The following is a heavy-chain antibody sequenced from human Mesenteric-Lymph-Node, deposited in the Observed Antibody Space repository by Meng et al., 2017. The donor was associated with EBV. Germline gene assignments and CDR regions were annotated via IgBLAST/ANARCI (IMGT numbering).Heavy chain of an antibody. CDR3: AYLLYAISRN. V-gene: IGHV2-5*02. Sequence: QITLKGSWPKLVKPPQTLAMTCTFSGFSLSISGVGVGWIRQPPGKAPEWLALIIWDDDQRYSASLRSRPAITKDTSKNQVVLKMTDMDPADTATYYCAYLLYAISRNWGQGTLVTVSS. D-gene: IGHD5/OR15-5a*01. CDR2: IIWDDDQ. CDR1: GFSLSISGVG. J-gene: IGHJ4*02.